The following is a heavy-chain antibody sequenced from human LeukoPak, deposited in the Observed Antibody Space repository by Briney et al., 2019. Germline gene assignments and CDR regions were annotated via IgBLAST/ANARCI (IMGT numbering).Heavy chain of an antibody. V-gene: IGHV3-72*01. CDR1: GFTFSDHY. D-gene: IGHD1-26*01. Sequence: GGSLRLSCATSGFTFSDHYMDWVRQAPGKGLEWVGRTRDKANSYTTEYAASVKGRFTIPRDDSKNSLYLQMNSLKTEDTAVYYCARASVGKGYFDYWGQGILVTVSS. J-gene: IGHJ4*02. CDR3: ARASVGKGYFDY. CDR2: TRDKANSYTT.